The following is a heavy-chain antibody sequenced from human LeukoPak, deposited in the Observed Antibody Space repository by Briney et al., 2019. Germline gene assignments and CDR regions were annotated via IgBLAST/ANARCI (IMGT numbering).Heavy chain of an antibody. V-gene: IGHV3-15*01. D-gene: IGHD3-10*01. Sequence: GGSLRLSCAASGFTFTNALMTWVRQAPGRGLDWVGRTKSNTDGWTTDYAAPVKGRFTISRDDSKNTMNLQMNSLKTEDTAVYYCTTFYYYGSGSYSGYWGQGTLVTVSS. CDR1: GFTFTNAL. CDR3: TTFYYYGSGSYSGY. J-gene: IGHJ4*02. CDR2: TKSNTDGWTT.